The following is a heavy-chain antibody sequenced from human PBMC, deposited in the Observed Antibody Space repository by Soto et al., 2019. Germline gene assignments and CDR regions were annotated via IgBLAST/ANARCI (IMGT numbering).Heavy chain of an antibody. J-gene: IGHJ5*02. V-gene: IGHV3-30-3*01. CDR2: ISYDGSNK. Sequence: HPGGSLRLSCAASGFTFSSYAMHWVRQAPGKGLEWVAVISYDGSNKYYADSVKGRFTISRDNSKNTLYLQMNSLRAEDTAVYYCFIIRFIPSDYGDYSPLNWFDPWGQGTLVTVSS. D-gene: IGHD4-17*01. CDR3: FIIRFIPSDYGDYSPLNWFDP. CDR1: GFTFSSYA.